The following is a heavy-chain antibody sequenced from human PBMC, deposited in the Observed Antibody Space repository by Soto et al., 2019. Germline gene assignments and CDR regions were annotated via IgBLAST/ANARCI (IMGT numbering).Heavy chain of an antibody. J-gene: IGHJ6*02. D-gene: IGHD3-10*01. CDR2: IYSGGST. Sequence: EVQLVESGGGLIQPGGSLRLSCAASGFTVSSNYMSWVRQAPGKGLEWVSVIYSGGSTYYEDSVKGRFTISRDNSKNTLYLQMNSLRAEDTAVYYCAGTVRGVIYYYGLDVWGQGTTVTVSS. CDR3: AGTVRGVIYYYGLDV. CDR1: GFTVSSNY. V-gene: IGHV3-53*01.